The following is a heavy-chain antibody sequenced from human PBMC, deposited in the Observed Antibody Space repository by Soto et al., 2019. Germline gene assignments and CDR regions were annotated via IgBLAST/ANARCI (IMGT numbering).Heavy chain of an antibody. J-gene: IGHJ6*02. CDR1: GGSIRDYF. CDR2: IYYSGRT. D-gene: IGHD1-26*01. CDR3: ASYYMPRYYGMDV. Sequence: SETLSLTCTVSGGSIRDYFWTWIRQPPGKGLEWIGYIYYSGRTNYNPSLKSRVSISVDTSKNHFSLQLRSVTAADTAVYYCASYYMPRYYGMDVWGQGTTVTVSS. V-gene: IGHV4-59*01.